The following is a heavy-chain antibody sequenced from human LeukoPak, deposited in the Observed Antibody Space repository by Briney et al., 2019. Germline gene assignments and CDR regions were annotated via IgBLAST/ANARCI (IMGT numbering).Heavy chain of an antibody. CDR2: MNPNSGNT. CDR1: GYTFTSYD. V-gene: IGHV1-8*01. J-gene: IGHJ6*03. Sequence: ASVKVSCKASGYTFTSYDINWVRQATGQGLEWMGWMNPNSGNTGYAQKFQGRVTMTRNTSISTAYMELSSLRSEDTAVYYCARLTVVVPAAHEYYYYMDVWGKGTTVTVSS. CDR3: ARLTVVVPAAHEYYYYMDV. D-gene: IGHD2-2*01.